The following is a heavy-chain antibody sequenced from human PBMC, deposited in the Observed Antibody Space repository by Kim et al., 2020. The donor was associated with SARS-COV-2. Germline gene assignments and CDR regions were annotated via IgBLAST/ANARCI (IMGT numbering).Heavy chain of an antibody. J-gene: IGHJ4*02. CDR1: GFTFSSYE. D-gene: IGHD4-4*01. CDR3: ARGTNYSPFDY. CDR2: IIGSGTTI. Sequence: GGSLRLSCAASGFTFSSYEMNWVRQAPGKGLEWVSYIIGSGTTIYYADSVRGRFTISRDNDKNSLYLQMNSLRAEDKAVYYCARGTNYSPFDYWGQGTLV. V-gene: IGHV3-48*03.